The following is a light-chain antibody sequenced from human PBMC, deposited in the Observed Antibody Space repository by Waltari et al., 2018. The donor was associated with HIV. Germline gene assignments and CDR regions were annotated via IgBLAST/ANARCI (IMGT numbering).Light chain of an antibody. V-gene: IGLV2-14*03. Sequence: QSALTQPAAVSGSPGQSITIACTGTSSDVGGYNYVSWYQDHPGKAPKLMIYDVSNRPSGVSNRFSGSKSGNTASLTISGLHAEDEADYYCTSYTTSSTLLFGGGTKLTVL. CDR2: DVS. J-gene: IGLJ2*01. CDR3: TSYTTSSTLL. CDR1: SSDVGGYNY.